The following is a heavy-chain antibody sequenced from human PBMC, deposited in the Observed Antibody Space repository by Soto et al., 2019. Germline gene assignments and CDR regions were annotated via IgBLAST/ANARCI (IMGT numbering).Heavy chain of an antibody. D-gene: IGHD5-12*01. Sequence: PGGSLKISCAASGFTFSSYAMSWVRQAPGKGLEWVSAISGSSGSTYYADSVKGRFTISRDNSKNTLYLQMNSLRAEDTAVYYCAKESPCDSGYDYCHYFDYWGQGTLVTVSS. V-gene: IGHV3-23*01. CDR3: AKESPCDSGYDYCHYFDY. CDR2: ISGSSGST. CDR1: GFTFSSYA. J-gene: IGHJ4*02.